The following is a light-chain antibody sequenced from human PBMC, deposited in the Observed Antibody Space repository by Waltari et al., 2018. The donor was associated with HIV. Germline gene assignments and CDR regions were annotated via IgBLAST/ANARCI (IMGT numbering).Light chain of an antibody. Sequence: VVTQEPSLPVSPGGTIILTCGSSERAVTTKHYAYWFQQKPGQAPKTLIHDTTQRHFWTPARFSGFLLGDKAALTLSGALSEDEGVYFCLLFFGATRVFGGGTMVTVL. CDR3: LLFFGATRV. V-gene: IGLV7-46*01. CDR1: ERAVTTKHY. J-gene: IGLJ2*01. CDR2: DTT.